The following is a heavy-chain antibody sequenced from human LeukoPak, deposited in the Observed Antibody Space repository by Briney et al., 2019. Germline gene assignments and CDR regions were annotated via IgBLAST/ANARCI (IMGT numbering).Heavy chain of an antibody. D-gene: IGHD6-13*01. CDR2: IYHSGST. J-gene: IGHJ6*03. Sequence: SETLSLTCAVSGYSISSGYYWGWIRPPPGKGLERIGSIYHSGSTYYNPSLKSRVTISVDTSKNQFSLKLSSVTAADTAVYYCARVYGSYGLQYGYSSSWYSTENYYYYYMDVWGKGTTVTVSS. CDR1: GYSISSGYY. V-gene: IGHV4-38-2*01. CDR3: ARVYGSYGLQYGYSSSWYSTENYYYYYMDV.